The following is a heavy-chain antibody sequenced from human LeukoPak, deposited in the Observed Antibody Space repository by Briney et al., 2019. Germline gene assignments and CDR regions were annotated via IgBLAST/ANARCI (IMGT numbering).Heavy chain of an antibody. CDR3: ARLGYCSGGSCYSLDH. CDR1: GFTFSSYE. J-gene: IGHJ4*02. CDR2: ISSSGSTI. Sequence: GGSLRLSCAASGFTFSSYEMIWFRQAPGKGLEWVSYISSSGSTIFYADSMKGRFTTSRDNAKNSLYLQMKSLRAEDTAVYYCARLGYCSGGSCYSLDHWGQGTLVTVSS. V-gene: IGHV3-48*03. D-gene: IGHD2-15*01.